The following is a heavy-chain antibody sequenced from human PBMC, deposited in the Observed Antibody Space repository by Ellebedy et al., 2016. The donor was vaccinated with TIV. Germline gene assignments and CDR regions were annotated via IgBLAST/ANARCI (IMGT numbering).Heavy chain of an antibody. CDR3: ARGYDISAYYLDS. Sequence: SETLSLXCAVYGGSFSGHYWTWIRQPPGKGLEWIGEINHSGSTNYNPSLKSRVTISVDTSKNQFSLKLSSMTAADTAVYHCARGYDISAYYLDSWGQGTLVTASS. CDR2: INHSGST. D-gene: IGHD3-22*01. J-gene: IGHJ5*01. V-gene: IGHV4-34*01. CDR1: GGSFSGHY.